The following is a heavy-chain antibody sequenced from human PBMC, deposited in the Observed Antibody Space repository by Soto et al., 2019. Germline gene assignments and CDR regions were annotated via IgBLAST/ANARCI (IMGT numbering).Heavy chain of an antibody. J-gene: IGHJ4*02. V-gene: IGHV3-48*01. CDR1: GCTLSSYS. CDR2: ISSSSSTI. D-gene: IGHD6-13*01. CDR3: ARSFSVAAGIDY. Sequence: GSLRLYCAGSGCTLSSYSMSWVRQAPGKGLEWVSYISSSSSTIYYADSVKGRFTISRDNAKNSLYLQMNSMRAEDTAVYYCARSFSVAAGIDYWGQGTLVTVSS.